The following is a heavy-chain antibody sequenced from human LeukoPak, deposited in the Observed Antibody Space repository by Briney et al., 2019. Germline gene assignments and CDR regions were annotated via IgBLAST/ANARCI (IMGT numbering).Heavy chain of an antibody. V-gene: IGHV3-7*01. CDR1: GFTFSSYW. CDR3: ARDGGSGWYRDDAFDI. J-gene: IGHJ3*02. D-gene: IGHD6-19*01. CDR2: IKQDGSEK. Sequence: GGSLRLSCAASGFTFSSYWMSWVRQAPGKGLEWVANIKQDGSEKYYVDSVKGRFTISRDNAKNSLYLQMNSLRAEDTAVYYCARDGGSGWYRDDAFDIWGQGTMVTVSS.